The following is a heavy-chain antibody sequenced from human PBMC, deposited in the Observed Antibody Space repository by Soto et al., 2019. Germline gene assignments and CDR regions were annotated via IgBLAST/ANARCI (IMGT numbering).Heavy chain of an antibody. Sequence: GGSLRLSCAASGFTFSYHWITWVRQAPGKGLEWVANIKEDGSEKYSVDSVKGRFTISRDNAQNSVFLRMNSLRAEDTAVYYCARGHYDMDVWGQGTTVTVSS. CDR3: ARGHYDMDV. V-gene: IGHV3-7*03. CDR1: GFTFSYHW. CDR2: IKEDGSEK. J-gene: IGHJ6*02.